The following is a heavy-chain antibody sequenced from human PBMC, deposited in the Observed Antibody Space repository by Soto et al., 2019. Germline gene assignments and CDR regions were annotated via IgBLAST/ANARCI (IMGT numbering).Heavy chain of an antibody. CDR2: IIPIFGTA. J-gene: IGHJ4*02. V-gene: IGHV1-69*01. Sequence: SVKVTCKASGGTFISYAIIWVRQAPGQGLEWMGGIIPIFGTANYAQKFQGRVTITADESTSTAYMELSSLRSEDTAVYYCASNLTKYSSSYRFDYWGQGTLVTVSS. D-gene: IGHD6-6*01. CDR1: GGTFISYA. CDR3: ASNLTKYSSSYRFDY.